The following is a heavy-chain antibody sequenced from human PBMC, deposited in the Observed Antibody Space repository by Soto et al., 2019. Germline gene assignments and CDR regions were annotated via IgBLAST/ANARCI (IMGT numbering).Heavy chain of an antibody. CDR1: GGSISGGGFF. J-gene: IGHJ4*02. D-gene: IGHD3-10*01. V-gene: IGHV4-30-4*01. CDR3: ARVLMSYFRLEY. CDR2: MYYSGRT. Sequence: SETLSLACTVSGGSISGGGFFWSWIRQSPGSGLEWIGNMYYSGRTSYNPSLKSRVNISLDMAKSQLSLRLSSVTAADTAVYSCARVLMSYFRLEYWGQGTPVNVSS.